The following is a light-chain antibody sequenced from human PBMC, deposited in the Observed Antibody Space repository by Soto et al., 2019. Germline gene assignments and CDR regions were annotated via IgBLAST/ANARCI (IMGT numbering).Light chain of an antibody. CDR1: QSVSTW. CDR2: KAS. J-gene: IGKJ4*01. CDR3: HQGHDDPIT. V-gene: IGKV1-5*03. Sequence: DIPLTQSPSTLSASVGDRVTITCRASQSVSTWLAWYQQKPVKAPKLLIHKASTLENGVPSRLSGSGSGTVFTLTISGLQPDDSAAYYCHQGHDDPITGGGGTKVQI.